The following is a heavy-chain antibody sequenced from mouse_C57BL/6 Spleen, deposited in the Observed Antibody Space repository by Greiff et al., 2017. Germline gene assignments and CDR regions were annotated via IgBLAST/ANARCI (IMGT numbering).Heavy chain of an antibody. V-gene: IGHV1-42*01. CDR3: ARTDYGSSSVAY. J-gene: IGHJ3*01. D-gene: IGHD1-1*01. CDR1: GYSFTGYY. Sequence: EVQLQQSGPELVKPGASVKISCTASGYSFTGYYMSWVKQSPEKSLEWIGAINPRTGGTTYNQKFKAKATLTVDKSSSTAYMQLKSLTSEDSAVYYCARTDYGSSSVAYWGQGTLVTVSA. CDR2: INPRTGGT.